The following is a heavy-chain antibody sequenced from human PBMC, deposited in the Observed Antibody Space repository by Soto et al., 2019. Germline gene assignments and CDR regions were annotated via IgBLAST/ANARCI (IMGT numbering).Heavy chain of an antibody. CDR1: GGSISSSHW. J-gene: IGHJ4*02. V-gene: IGHV4-4*02. D-gene: IGHD3-16*01. Sequence: QVQLQESGPGLVKPSGTLSLSCAVSGGSISSSHWWTWVRQPPGKGLEWIGEIYHSGSTNYNPSLKSRVTISVATSRNQFSLNLSSVTAAATAVYYCASSGGGEDYGGQGILVTVSS. CDR3: ASSGGGEDY. CDR2: IYHSGST.